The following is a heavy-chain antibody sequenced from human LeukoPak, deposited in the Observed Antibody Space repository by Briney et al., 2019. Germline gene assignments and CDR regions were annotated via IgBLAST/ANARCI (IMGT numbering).Heavy chain of an antibody. CDR2: INTNTGNP. Sequence: ASVKVSCKASGYTFTSYAMNWVRQAPGQGLEWKGWINTNTGNPTYAQGFTGRFVFSLDTSVSTAYPQISSLKAEDTAVYYCAREGNDCSGGSCYSVPFDPWGQGTLVTVSS. J-gene: IGHJ5*02. CDR3: AREGNDCSGGSCYSVPFDP. CDR1: GYTFTSYA. D-gene: IGHD2-15*01. V-gene: IGHV7-4-1*02.